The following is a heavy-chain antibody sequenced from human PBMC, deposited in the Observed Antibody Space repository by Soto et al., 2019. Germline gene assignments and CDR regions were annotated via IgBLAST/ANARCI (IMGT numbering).Heavy chain of an antibody. J-gene: IGHJ6*02. D-gene: IGHD6-13*01. CDR2: ISAYNGNT. V-gene: IGHV1-18*01. CDR3: ARDFSGSSSWYPDYYYYYGMDV. CDR1: GYTFTSYG. Sequence: QVQLVQSGAEVKKPGASVKVSCKASGYTFTSYGISWVRQAPGQGLEWMGWISAYNGNTNYAQKLQGRVTMTTDTSTSTAYMELRSLRSDDTAVYYCARDFSGSSSWYPDYYYYYGMDVWGQGTTVTVSS.